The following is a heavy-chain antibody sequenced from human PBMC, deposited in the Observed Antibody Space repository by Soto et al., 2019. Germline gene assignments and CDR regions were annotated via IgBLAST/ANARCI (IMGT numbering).Heavy chain of an antibody. V-gene: IGHV3-23*01. CDR2: IRCDGGST. J-gene: IGHJ3*02. Sequence: GGSLRLSCAVSGFTFSSYGMHWVRQAPGRGLEWVAHIRCDGGSTYYADSVKGRFTISRDNSKNTLYLQMNSLRAEDTAVYYCAKNSGVDAFDIWGQGTMVTVSS. CDR3: AKNSGVDAFDI. CDR1: GFTFSSYG.